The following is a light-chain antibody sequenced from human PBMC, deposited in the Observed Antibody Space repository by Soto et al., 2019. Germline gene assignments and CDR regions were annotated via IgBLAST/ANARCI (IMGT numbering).Light chain of an antibody. J-gene: IGKJ1*01. CDR3: QQYNNWPWT. CDR2: GAS. V-gene: IGKV3-15*01. CDR1: QSISDT. Sequence: EMVLTQSPGPLALSPGGRATLSCGASQSISDTLAWYQQKPGQAPRLLIHGASTRATGFPARFSGSGSGTDFTLTISSLQSEDFAVYYCQQYNNWPWTFGQGTKVDIK.